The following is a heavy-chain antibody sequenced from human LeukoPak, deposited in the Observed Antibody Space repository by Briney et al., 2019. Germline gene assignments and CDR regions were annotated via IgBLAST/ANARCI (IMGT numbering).Heavy chain of an antibody. CDR2: IGGSGGST. Sequence: GGSLRLSCAASGFTFSSYAMSWVRQAPGKGLEWVSAIGGSGGSTYYADSVKGRFTISRDNSKNTLYLQMNSLRAEDTAVYYCAKDFPFIVVVPAAIFTWGQGTLVTVSS. V-gene: IGHV3-23*01. CDR1: GFTFSSYA. CDR3: AKDFPFIVVVPAAIFT. J-gene: IGHJ5*02. D-gene: IGHD2-2*02.